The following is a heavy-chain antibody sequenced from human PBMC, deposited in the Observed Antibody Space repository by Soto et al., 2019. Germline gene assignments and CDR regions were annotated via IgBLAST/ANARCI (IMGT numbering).Heavy chain of an antibody. Sequence: QVQLVESGGGVVQPGRSLRLSCAASGFTFSSYGMHWVRQAPGKGLEWVAVIWYDGSNKYYADSVKGRFTISRDNSKNTLYLQMNSLRAEDTAVYYCARDGRDSYGWGEDWVQGTLVTVSS. CDR1: GFTFSSYG. CDR3: ARDGRDSYGWGED. J-gene: IGHJ4*02. V-gene: IGHV3-33*01. CDR2: IWYDGSNK. D-gene: IGHD5-18*01.